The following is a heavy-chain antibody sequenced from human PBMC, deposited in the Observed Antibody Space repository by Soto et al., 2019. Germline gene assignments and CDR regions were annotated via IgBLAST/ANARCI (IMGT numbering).Heavy chain of an antibody. Sequence: SETLSLTCAVYGGSFSGYYWSWIRQPPGKGLEWIGEINHSGSTNYNPSLKSRVTISVDTSKNQFSLKLSSVTAADTAVYYCARHGYYDFWSGYYSYFDYWGQGTLVTVSS. CDR1: GGSFSGYY. D-gene: IGHD3-3*01. V-gene: IGHV4-34*01. CDR3: ARHGYYDFWSGYYSYFDY. J-gene: IGHJ4*02. CDR2: INHSGST.